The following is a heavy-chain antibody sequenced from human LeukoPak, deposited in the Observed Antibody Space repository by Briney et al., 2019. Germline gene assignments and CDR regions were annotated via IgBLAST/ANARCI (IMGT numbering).Heavy chain of an antibody. Sequence: ASVKVSCKASGYTFTGYYMHWVRQAPGQGLEWMGWINPNSGGTNYAQKFQGRVTMARDTSISTAYMGLSRLRSDDTAVYYCARDPSAHGSGSYYYYYYMDVWGKGTTVTISS. J-gene: IGHJ6*03. D-gene: IGHD3-10*01. CDR1: GYTFTGYY. V-gene: IGHV1-2*02. CDR3: ARDPSAHGSGSYYYYYYMDV. CDR2: INPNSGGT.